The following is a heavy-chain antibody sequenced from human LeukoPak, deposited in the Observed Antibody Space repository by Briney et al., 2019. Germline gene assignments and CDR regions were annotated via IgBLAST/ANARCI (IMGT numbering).Heavy chain of an antibody. CDR1: GYTFTGYY. D-gene: IGHD1-26*01. Sequence: GASAKVSCKASGYTFTGYYMHWVRQAPGQGLEWMGWINPNSGGTNYAQKFQGRVTMTRDTSISTAYMELSRLRSDDTAVYYCARDLRVGATPADYYYMDVWGKGTTVTVSS. V-gene: IGHV1-2*02. CDR3: ARDLRVGATPADYYYMDV. CDR2: INPNSGGT. J-gene: IGHJ6*03.